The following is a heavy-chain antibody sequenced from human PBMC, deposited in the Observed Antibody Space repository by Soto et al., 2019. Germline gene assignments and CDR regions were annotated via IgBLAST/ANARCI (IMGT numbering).Heavy chain of an antibody. Sequence: VQLVESGGGLVQPGRSLRLSCAASGFTFDDYAMHWVRQAPGKGLEYIGHIYYSGTTYYNPSLKSRLTISVDTSENQFSLNLTSVTAADSAVYYCARRRSTPTFFDVWGQGTMVTVSS. J-gene: IGHJ3*01. D-gene: IGHD1-26*01. V-gene: IGHV4-59*01. CDR1: GFTFDDYA. CDR2: IYYSGTT. CDR3: ARRRSTPTFFDV.